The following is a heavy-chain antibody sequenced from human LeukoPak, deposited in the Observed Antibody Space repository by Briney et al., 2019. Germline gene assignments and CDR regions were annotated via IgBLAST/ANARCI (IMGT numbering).Heavy chain of an antibody. D-gene: IGHD5-18*01. V-gene: IGHV4-61*01. J-gene: IGHJ5*02. CDR1: VGSVSSGRYY. Sequence: SETLSLTCTVSVGSVSSGRYYWSWVRQPPGKGLEWIVYIYYSVSTNYNPSLKSRVTISVDTSKNQFSLKLSSVTAADPAVYYCARSAYSYATWGQGTLVTVSS. CDR2: IYYSVST. CDR3: ARSAYSYAT.